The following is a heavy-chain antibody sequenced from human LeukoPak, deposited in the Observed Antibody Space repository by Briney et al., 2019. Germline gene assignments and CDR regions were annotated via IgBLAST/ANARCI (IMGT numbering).Heavy chain of an antibody. J-gene: IGHJ4*02. Sequence: ASVKVSCKAPGYTFTSYGISWVRQAPGQGLEWMGWISAYNGNANYAQKLQGRVTMTTDTSTSTAYMELRSLRSDDTAVYYCARGYDRSGYYHLDYWGQGTLVTVSS. CDR3: ARGYDRSGYYHLDY. D-gene: IGHD3-22*01. CDR2: ISAYNGNA. CDR1: GYTFTSYG. V-gene: IGHV1-18*01.